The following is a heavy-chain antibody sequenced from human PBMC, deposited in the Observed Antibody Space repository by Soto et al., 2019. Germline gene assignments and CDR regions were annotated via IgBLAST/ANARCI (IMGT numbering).Heavy chain of an antibody. Sequence: QVQLGKSGAEVSKPGASGNISVRASGLTFSDHLINWVRQVPGKSLEWMGWIKRDNGNTKYSQTCQGRVTISRPSTPSRVYVEVSDLTSDVTAVFYCAREILAVGARANDAFDVWGQGTMVTVSS. D-gene: IGHD2-8*02. V-gene: IGHV1-3*01. CDR3: AREILAVGARANDAFDV. CDR1: GLTFSDHL. J-gene: IGHJ3*01. CDR2: IKRDNGNT.